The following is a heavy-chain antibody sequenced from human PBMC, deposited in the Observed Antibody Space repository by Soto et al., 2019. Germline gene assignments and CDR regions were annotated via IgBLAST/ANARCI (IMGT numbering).Heavy chain of an antibody. Sequence: QLQLVQSGAEVKKPGASVKVSCKASGFTFSTNDINWVRQAPGQGLQWMGWMNANVDATDSPQEFEGRVTMTWNASISTAYMELNNLKSDDTAVDYCAREVVDGRSLWLDPWGQGTRVTVSS. CDR3: AREVVDGRSLWLDP. V-gene: IGHV1-8*01. J-gene: IGHJ5*02. D-gene: IGHD3-10*01. CDR1: GFTFSTND. CDR2: MNANVDAT.